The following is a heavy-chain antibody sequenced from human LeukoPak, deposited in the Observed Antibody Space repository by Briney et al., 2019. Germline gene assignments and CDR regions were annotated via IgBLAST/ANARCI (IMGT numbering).Heavy chain of an antibody. CDR3: TTRSWLYYFDY. Sequence: KSGGSLRLSCAASGFTFSNAWMSWVRQAPGKGLEWVGRIKSKTDGGTTDYAAPVKGRFTISRDDSKNTLYLQMNSLKTEDTAVYYCTTRSWLYYFDYWGQGTLVTVSS. J-gene: IGHJ4*02. CDR1: GFTFSNAW. V-gene: IGHV3-15*01. D-gene: IGHD6-13*01. CDR2: IKSKTDGGTT.